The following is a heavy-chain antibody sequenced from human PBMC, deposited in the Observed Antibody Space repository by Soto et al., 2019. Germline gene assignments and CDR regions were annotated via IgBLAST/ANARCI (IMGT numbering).Heavy chain of an antibody. Sequence: QVQLVQSGAEVKKPGASVKVSCKASGYTFTSYGISWVRQAPGQGLEWMGWISAYNGNTNYAQKLEGRVTMTTDTSTSTAYMELRGLRSDDTAVYYCARDGNYDFWSGYWSHLGCYGMYVWGQGTTVTLSS. CDR2: ISAYNGNT. D-gene: IGHD3-3*01. J-gene: IGHJ6*02. CDR3: ARDGNYDFWSGYWSHLGCYGMYV. V-gene: IGHV1-18*04. CDR1: GYTFTSYG.